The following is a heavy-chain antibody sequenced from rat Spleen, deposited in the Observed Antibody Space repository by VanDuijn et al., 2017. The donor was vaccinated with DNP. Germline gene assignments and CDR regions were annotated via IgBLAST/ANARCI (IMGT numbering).Heavy chain of an antibody. CDR2: IIYDGSRT. J-gene: IGHJ4*01. V-gene: IGHV5S10*01. CDR3: TRVGDLHDGGDGDALDA. CDR1: GFTFSNYY. D-gene: IGHD1-12*02. Sequence: EVQLVESGGGLVQPGRSLKLSCAASGFTFSNYYMAWVRQAPKKGLEWVATIIYDGSRTYYRDSVKGRFTFSRDNAKNTVYLQMNSLRSEDTATYYCTRVGDLHDGGDGDALDAWGQGTSVTVSS.